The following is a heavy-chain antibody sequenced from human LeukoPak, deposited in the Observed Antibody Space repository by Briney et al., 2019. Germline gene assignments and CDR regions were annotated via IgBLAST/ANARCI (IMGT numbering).Heavy chain of an antibody. D-gene: IGHD2-21*02. V-gene: IGHV3-30*04. J-gene: IGHJ4*02. Sequence: GGSLRLSCAASGFTFSSYAMHWVRQAPGKGLEWVAVISYDGSNKYYADSVKGRFTISRDSSKNTLYLQMNSLRAEDTAVYYCASAYCGGDCYHFDYWGQGTLVTVSS. CDR3: ASAYCGGDCYHFDY. CDR2: ISYDGSNK. CDR1: GFTFSSYA.